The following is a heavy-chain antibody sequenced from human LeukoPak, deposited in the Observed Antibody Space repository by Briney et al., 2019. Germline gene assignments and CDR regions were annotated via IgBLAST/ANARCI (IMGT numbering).Heavy chain of an antibody. J-gene: IGHJ6*02. CDR2: IYYSGST. CDR1: GGSISSSSYY. Sequence: KTSETLSLTCTVSGGSISSSSYYWGWIRQPPGKGLEWIGSIYYSGSTYYNPSLKSRVTISVDTSKNQFSLKLSSVTAADTAVYYCASDYGGNFYYYYGMDVWGQGTTVTVSS. D-gene: IGHD4-23*01. CDR3: ASDYGGNFYYYYGMDV. V-gene: IGHV4-39*01.